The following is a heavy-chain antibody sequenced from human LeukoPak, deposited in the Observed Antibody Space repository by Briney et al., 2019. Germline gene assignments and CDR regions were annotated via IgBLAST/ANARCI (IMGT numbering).Heavy chain of an antibody. V-gene: IGHV4-39*07. CDR2: IYYSGST. J-gene: IGHJ1*01. CDR3: ARQKIATEYFQH. Sequence: VQPSETLSLTCTVSGGSITSSSYYWGWIRQPPGKGPEWIGSIYYSGSTNYNPSLKSRVTMSVDTSKNQFSLKLSSVTAADTAVYYCARQKIATEYFQHWGQGTLVTVSS. D-gene: IGHD6-13*01. CDR1: GGSITSSSYY.